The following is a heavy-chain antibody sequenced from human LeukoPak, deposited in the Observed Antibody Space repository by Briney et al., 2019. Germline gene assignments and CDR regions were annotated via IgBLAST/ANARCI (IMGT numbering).Heavy chain of an antibody. D-gene: IGHD4-17*01. CDR1: GFTFSSYG. J-gene: IGHJ4*02. Sequence: PGGSLRLSCAASGFTFSSYGMHWVRQAPGKGLEWVAVIWYDGSNKYYADPVKGRFTISRDNSKNTLYLQMNSLRAEDTAVYYCARDPHGDYVLDYWGQGTLVTVSS. V-gene: IGHV3-33*01. CDR2: IWYDGSNK. CDR3: ARDPHGDYVLDY.